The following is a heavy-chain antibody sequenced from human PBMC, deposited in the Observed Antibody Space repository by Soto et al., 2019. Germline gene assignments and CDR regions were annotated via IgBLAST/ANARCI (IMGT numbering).Heavy chain of an antibody. J-gene: IGHJ5*02. Sequence: SVKVSCKASGGTFSSYAISWVRQAPGQGLEWMGGIIPIFGTANYAQKFQGRVTITADESTSTAYMEPSSLRSEDTAVYYCARDLSLAFDPWGQGTLVTVSS. CDR3: ARDLSLAFDP. CDR1: GGTFSSYA. V-gene: IGHV1-69*13. CDR2: IIPIFGTA.